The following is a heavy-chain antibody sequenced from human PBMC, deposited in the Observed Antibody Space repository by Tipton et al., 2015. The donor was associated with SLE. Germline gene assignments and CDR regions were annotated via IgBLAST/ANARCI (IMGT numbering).Heavy chain of an antibody. CDR2: ISHSGST. CDR3: ARLGRLRLGDLSPPFDY. D-gene: IGHD3-16*02. V-gene: IGHV4-4*02. Sequence: TLSLTCAVSGGSISSSNWWSWVRQPPGKGLEWIGEISHSGSTNYNPSLKSRVTISVDKSKNQFSLKLSSVTAADTAVYYCARLGRLRLGDLSPPFDYWGQGTLVTVSS. CDR1: GGSISSSNW. J-gene: IGHJ4*02.